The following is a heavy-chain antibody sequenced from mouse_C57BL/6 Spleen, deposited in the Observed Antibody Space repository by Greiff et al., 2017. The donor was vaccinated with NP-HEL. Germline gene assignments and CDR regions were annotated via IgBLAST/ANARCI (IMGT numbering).Heavy chain of an antibody. CDR2: IDPETGGT. Sequence: QVQLKQSGAELVRPGASVTLSCKASGYTFTDYEMHWVKQTPVHGLEWIGAIDPETGGTAYNQKFKGKAILTADKSSSTAYMELRSLTSEDSAVYYCARGGTTVVAPDYYAMDYWGQGTSVTVSS. D-gene: IGHD1-1*01. CDR1: GYTFTDYE. J-gene: IGHJ4*01. CDR3: ARGGTTVVAPDYYAMDY. V-gene: IGHV1-15*01.